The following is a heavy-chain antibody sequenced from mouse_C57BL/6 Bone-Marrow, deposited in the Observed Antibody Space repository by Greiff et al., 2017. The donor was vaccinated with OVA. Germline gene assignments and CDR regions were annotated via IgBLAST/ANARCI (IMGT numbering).Heavy chain of an antibody. V-gene: IGHV5-17*01. Sequence: DVHLVESGGGLVKPGGSLKLSCAASGFTFSDYGMHWVRQAPEKGLEWVAYISSGSSTIYYADTVKGRFTISRDNAKNTLFLQMTSLRSEDTAMYYGAIYYGNYVDFDYWGQGTTLTVSS. D-gene: IGHD2-1*01. J-gene: IGHJ2*01. CDR2: ISSGSSTI. CDR1: GFTFSDYG. CDR3: AIYYGNYVDFDY.